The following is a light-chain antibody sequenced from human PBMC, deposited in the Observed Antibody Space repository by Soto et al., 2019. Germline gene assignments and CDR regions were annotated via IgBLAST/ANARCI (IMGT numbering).Light chain of an antibody. Sequence: EIVLTQSPGTPSVSPGEGATLSCRASQSVSGNLAWYQQKPGQAPRLLIYGTSIRATGVPARFSGSGSGTDFTLTSGSLEPEDFAIYYCQQRSNWPITFGQGTRLEIK. CDR3: QQRSNWPIT. CDR1: QSVSGN. J-gene: IGKJ5*01. V-gene: IGKV3-11*01. CDR2: GTS.